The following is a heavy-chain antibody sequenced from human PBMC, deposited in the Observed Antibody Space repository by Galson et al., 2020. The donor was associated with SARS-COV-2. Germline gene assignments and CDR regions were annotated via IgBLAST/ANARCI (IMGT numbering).Heavy chain of an antibody. J-gene: IGHJ3*02. Sequence: GGSLRLSCAASGFTFSDYAMHWVRQAPGKGLEWLAVISDDGSNKFYADSVRGRFTISRDNSKNTLYLQMSSLRAEDTAVYSCARDAATVASTHAFDIWGQGTMVTVSS. V-gene: IGHV3-30*04. D-gene: IGHD4-17*01. CDR3: ARDAATVASTHAFDI. CDR1: GFTFSDYA. CDR2: ISDDGSNK.